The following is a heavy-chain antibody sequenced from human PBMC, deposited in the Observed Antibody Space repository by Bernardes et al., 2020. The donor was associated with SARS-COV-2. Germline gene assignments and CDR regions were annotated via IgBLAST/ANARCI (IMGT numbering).Heavy chain of an antibody. Sequence: GGSLRLSCEASGFSFKNYALHWVRQAPGKGLEWVSGINWKSDSAGYAASVQGRFAISRDNGKNSLYLYMNDLRVEDTALYYCAKDISAIVRDHGLDVWGQGSTVTGS. D-gene: IGHD3-22*01. CDR1: GFSFKNYA. J-gene: IGHJ6*02. V-gene: IGHV3-9*01. CDR2: INWKSDSA. CDR3: AKDISAIVRDHGLDV.